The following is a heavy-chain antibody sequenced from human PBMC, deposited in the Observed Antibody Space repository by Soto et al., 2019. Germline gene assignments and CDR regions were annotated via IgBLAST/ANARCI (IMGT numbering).Heavy chain of an antibody. V-gene: IGHV4-34*01. J-gene: IGHJ1*01. CDR2: INHSGST. CDR3: ASGSGWFSYFQH. Sequence: LSLTCAVYGGSFSGYYWSWIRQPPGKGLEWIGEINHSGSTNYNPSLKSRVTISVDTSKNQFSLKLSSVTAADTAVYYCASGSGWFSYFQHWGQGTLVTVSS. CDR1: GGSFSGYY. D-gene: IGHD6-19*01.